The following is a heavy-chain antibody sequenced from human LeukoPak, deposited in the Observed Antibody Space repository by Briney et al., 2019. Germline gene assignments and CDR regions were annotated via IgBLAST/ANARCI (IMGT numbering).Heavy chain of an antibody. Sequence: GGSLRLSCAASGFSVSRNYMTWVRQAPGEGLEWVSLIYSGGSTSYADSVKGRFTISRDNSKNTLYLQMNSLRAEDTAVYYCARDRIVGATRGGDFDYWGQGTLVTVSS. CDR2: IYSGGST. J-gene: IGHJ4*02. CDR3: ARDRIVGATRGGDFDY. D-gene: IGHD1-26*01. CDR1: GFSVSRNY. V-gene: IGHV3-66*01.